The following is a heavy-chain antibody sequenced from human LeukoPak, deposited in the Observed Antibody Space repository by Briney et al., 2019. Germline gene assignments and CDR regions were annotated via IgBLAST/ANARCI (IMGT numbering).Heavy chain of an antibody. V-gene: IGHV3-23*01. CDR2: ISGSAGST. J-gene: IGHJ4*02. Sequence: PGGSLRLSCAASGFTFSNCAMTWVRQAPGKGLEWVSAISGSAGSTYYADSVKGRLTISRDNPKNTLYLQINSLRAEDTAVYYCPKKMSGVYSSSDYWGQGTLVTVPS. CDR3: PKKMSGVYSSSDY. D-gene: IGHD6-6*01. CDR1: GFTFSNCA.